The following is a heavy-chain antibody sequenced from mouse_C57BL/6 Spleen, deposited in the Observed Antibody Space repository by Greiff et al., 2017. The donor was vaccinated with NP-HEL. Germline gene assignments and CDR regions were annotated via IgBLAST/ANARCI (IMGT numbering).Heavy chain of an antibody. Sequence: EVKLMESGGGLVQPGGSLKLSCAASGFTFSDYGMAWVRQAPRKGPEWVAFISNLAYSIYYADTVTGRFTISRENAKNTLYLEMSSLRSEDTAMYYCASLDSAGWDAMDYWGQGTSVTVSS. CDR1: GFTFSDYG. CDR2: ISNLAYSI. V-gene: IGHV5-15*01. D-gene: IGHD3-2*02. J-gene: IGHJ4*01. CDR3: ASLDSAGWDAMDY.